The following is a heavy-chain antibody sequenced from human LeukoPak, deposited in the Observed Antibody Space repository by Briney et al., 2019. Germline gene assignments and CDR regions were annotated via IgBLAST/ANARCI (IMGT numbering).Heavy chain of an antibody. D-gene: IGHD3-10*01. J-gene: IGHJ5*02. V-gene: IGHV1-69-2*01. CDR3: TTAGKFYYGSGSPSWFDP. CDR1: GYSFTDYF. Sequence: GASVKVSCKASGYSFTDYFMHWVQPAPGKGLEWMGRVDPEDGETIYGEKFQGRVTITADTSTDTAYMELSSLRSEDTAVYYCTTAGKFYYGSGSPSWFDPWGQGTLVTVSS. CDR2: VDPEDGET.